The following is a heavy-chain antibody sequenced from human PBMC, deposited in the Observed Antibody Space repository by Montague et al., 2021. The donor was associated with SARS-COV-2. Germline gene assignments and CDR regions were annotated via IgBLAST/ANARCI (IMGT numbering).Heavy chain of an antibody. CDR2: ISQSGTT. J-gene: IGHJ6*03. V-gene: IGHV4-34*01. D-gene: IGHD2-2*02. Sequence: SETLSLICAVSGGSFSRYYWSWIRQPPGKGLEWIGEISQSGTTKYNPSLQSRVSISLDTSRNQFSLKVSSVTAADTAIYYCARLGDGIVPSPILGLGPYYSFYYMDVWGKGTTVTASS. CDR1: GGSFSRYY. CDR3: ARLGDGIVPSPILGLGPYYSFYYMDV.